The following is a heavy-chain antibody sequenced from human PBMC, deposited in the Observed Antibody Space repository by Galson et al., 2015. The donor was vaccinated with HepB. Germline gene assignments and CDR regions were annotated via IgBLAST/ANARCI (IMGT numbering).Heavy chain of an antibody. Sequence: PALVKPTQTLTLTCTFSGFSLSTSGMCVSWIRQPPGKALEWLARIDWDDDKYYSTSLKTRLTISKDTSKNQVVLTMTNMDPVDTATYYCARSKLEYSSSSAGGFDYWGQGTLVTVSS. CDR1: GFSLSTSGMC. D-gene: IGHD6-6*01. J-gene: IGHJ4*02. V-gene: IGHV2-70*11. CDR3: ARSKLEYSSSSAGGFDY. CDR2: IDWDDDK.